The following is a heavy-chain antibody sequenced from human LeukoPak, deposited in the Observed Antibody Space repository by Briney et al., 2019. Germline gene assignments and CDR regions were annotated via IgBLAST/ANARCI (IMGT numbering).Heavy chain of an antibody. D-gene: IGHD2-21*01. CDR1: GYTFTSYG. J-gene: IGHJ6*02. CDR3: AREGVITDYYYYGMDV. V-gene: IGHV1-18*01. Sequence: ASVKVSCKASGYTFTSYGISWVRQAPGQGLEWMGWISAYNGNTNYAQKLQGRVTMTTDTSTSTAYMELRSLRSDDTAVYYCAREGVITDYYYYGMDVWGQGTTVTVSS. CDR2: ISAYNGNT.